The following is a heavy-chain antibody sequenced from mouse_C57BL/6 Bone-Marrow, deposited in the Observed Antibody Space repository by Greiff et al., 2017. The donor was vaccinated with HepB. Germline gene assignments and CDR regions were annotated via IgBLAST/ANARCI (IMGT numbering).Heavy chain of an antibody. CDR3: ARSLTGGVLHYYAMDY. V-gene: IGHV5-12*01. CDR1: GFTFSDYY. D-gene: IGHD4-1*01. Sequence: EVHLVESGGGLVQPGGSLKLSCAASGFTFSDYYMYWVRQTPEKRLEWVAYISNGGGSTYYPDTVKGRFTISRDNAKNTLYLQMSRLKSEDTAMYYCARSLTGGVLHYYAMDYWGQGTSVTVSS. J-gene: IGHJ4*01. CDR2: ISNGGGST.